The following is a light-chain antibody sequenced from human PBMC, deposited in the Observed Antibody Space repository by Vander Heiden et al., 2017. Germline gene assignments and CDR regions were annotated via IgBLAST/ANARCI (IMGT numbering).Light chain of an antibody. J-gene: IGKJ1*01. Sequence: TTPTQSPAFMSAPPGDKVNIYCKANQDIDDDVKWWQQKPGKAAIFIIQEVAAVEPGSPPGFSSGGDGTDFTLTTNSIESEDAACYFCLQHDNFPLQTFGQGTKVESK. CDR3: LQHDNFPLQT. CDR2: EVA. V-gene: IGKV5-2*01. CDR1: QDIDDD.